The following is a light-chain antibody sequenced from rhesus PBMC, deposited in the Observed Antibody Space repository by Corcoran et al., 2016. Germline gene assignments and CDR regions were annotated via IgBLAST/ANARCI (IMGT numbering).Light chain of an antibody. Sequence: DIQMTQSPSYLSASVGDRVTITCRASQGISTWLAWYQQNQGKAPKLLIYKTSSLQSGVPSRFRGSGSGTDFTLTISSLQPEDCATYYCQQYNSAPFTFGPGTKLDIK. CDR2: KTS. V-gene: IGKV1-21*01. CDR1: QGISTW. CDR3: QQYNSAPFT. J-gene: IGKJ3*01.